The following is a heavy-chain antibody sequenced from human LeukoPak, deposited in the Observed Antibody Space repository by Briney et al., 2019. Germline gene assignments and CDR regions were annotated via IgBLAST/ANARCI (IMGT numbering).Heavy chain of an antibody. V-gene: IGHV1-2*02. CDR1: GYTFTGYY. J-gene: IGHJ4*02. CDR3: ARVRLTSSTRPKHYFDY. Sequence: GASVKVSCKASGYTFTGYYMHWVRQAPGQGLEWMGWINPNSGGTNYAQKFQGRVTMTRDTSISTAYMELSRLRSDDTAVYYCARVRLTSSTRPKHYFDYWGQGTLVTVSS. D-gene: IGHD2-2*01. CDR2: INPNSGGT.